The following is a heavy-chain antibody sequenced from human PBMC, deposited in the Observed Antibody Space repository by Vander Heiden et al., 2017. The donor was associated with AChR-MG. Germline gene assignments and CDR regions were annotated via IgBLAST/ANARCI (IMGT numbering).Heavy chain of an antibody. V-gene: IGHV4-59*01. Sequence: QVQLPESGPGLLKPSETLSLTCTVSVGAISSYYGNWLRRPPGKGVEGIGYIYYSGRTNYNPYLKSRVTISVDTYKNQLSLKLSSVNAADTAVYYCARSASLKYYFDYWGQGTLVTVSS. CDR2: IYYSGRT. J-gene: IGHJ4*02. CDR1: VGAISSYY. CDR3: ARSASLKYYFDY.